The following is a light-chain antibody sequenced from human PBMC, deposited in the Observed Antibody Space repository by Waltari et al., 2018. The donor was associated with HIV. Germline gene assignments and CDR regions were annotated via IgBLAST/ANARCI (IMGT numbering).Light chain of an antibody. V-gene: IGLV2-23*02. CDR2: DVT. J-gene: IGLJ2*01. CDR1: SSDLGAYNY. CDR3: CSYAGYVV. Sequence: QSALTQPASVSGSPGQSITISCSGTSSDLGAYNYVSWYQQHPDKAPKLLVSDVTARPSGVSDRFSGSKSGNTASLTISGLRAEDEAQYYCCSYAGYVVFGGGTKLTVL.